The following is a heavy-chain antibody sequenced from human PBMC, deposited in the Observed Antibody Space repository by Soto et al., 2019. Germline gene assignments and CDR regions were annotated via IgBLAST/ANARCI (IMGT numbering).Heavy chain of an antibody. CDR1: GFTFSGYG. CDR3: ARARGNFDFDY. CDR2: IWYDGSNK. V-gene: IGHV3-33*01. J-gene: IGHJ4*02. D-gene: IGHD4-4*01. Sequence: GGSLRPSCAASGFTFSGYGMHWVRQAPGKGLEWVAIIWYDGSNKYFADSVKGRFTISRDNSQNTLYLQMNTLRAEDTAVYYCARARGNFDFDYWGQGTLVTVSS.